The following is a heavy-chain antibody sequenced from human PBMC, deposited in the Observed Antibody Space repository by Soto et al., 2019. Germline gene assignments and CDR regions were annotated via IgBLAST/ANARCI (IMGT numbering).Heavy chain of an antibody. V-gene: IGHV4-4*07. D-gene: IGHD1-26*01. Sequence: ETLSLTCTVSGGSISSYYWSLILQPAGKGLEWIGRIYTSGSTNYNPSLKSRVTMSVGTSKNQFSLKLSSVTAADTAVYYCARQILGATHFDYWGQGTLVTVSS. CDR1: GGSISSYY. CDR3: ARQILGATHFDY. CDR2: IYTSGST. J-gene: IGHJ4*02.